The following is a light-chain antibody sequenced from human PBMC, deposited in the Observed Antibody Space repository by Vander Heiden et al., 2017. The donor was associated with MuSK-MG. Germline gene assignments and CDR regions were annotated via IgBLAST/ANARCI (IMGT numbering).Light chain of an antibody. CDR2: AAS. V-gene: IGKV1-8*01. Sequence: AIRMTQSPSSFSASTGDRVTITCRASQGISSYLAWYQQKPGKAPKLLIYAASTLQSGVPSRFSGSGSGTDFTLTISCLQSEDFATYYCQQYDSYLSITFGQGTRLEIK. J-gene: IGKJ5*01. CDR1: QGISSY. CDR3: QQYDSYLSIT.